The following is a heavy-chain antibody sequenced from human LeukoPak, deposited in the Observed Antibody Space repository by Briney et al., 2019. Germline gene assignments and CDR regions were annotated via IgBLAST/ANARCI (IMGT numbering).Heavy chain of an antibody. CDR2: LYSGCTT. J-gene: IGHJ4*02. D-gene: IGHD3-9*01. Sequence: GGSLRLSCAAPGFTSSSDFMSWVRQAPGMGLEWVSVLYSGCTTYYADSVKGRFIISRDNSKNTLYLQMNSLRAEDTAVYYCARDFDSYFDYWGQGTLVTVSS. V-gene: IGHV3-66*01. CDR3: ARDFDSYFDY. CDR1: GFTSSSDF.